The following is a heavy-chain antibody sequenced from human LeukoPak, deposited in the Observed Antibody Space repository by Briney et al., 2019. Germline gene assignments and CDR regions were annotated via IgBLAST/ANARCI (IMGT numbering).Heavy chain of an antibody. CDR3: ARPRQAAGFWSGFDY. D-gene: IGHD3-3*01. CDR1: GYIFTSNW. V-gene: IGHV5-51*01. Sequence: GESLKISCKGSGYIFTSNWIGWVRHMPGKGLEWIGIIYPGDSDTRYSPSFQGQVTISADKSINTAYLQWSSLKASDTAMYYCARPRQAAGFWSGFDYWGQGTLVTVSS. CDR2: IYPGDSDT. J-gene: IGHJ4*02.